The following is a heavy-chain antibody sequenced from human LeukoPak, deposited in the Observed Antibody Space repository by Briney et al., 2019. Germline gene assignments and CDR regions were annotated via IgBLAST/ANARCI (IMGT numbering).Heavy chain of an antibody. Sequence: GGSLRLSCAASGLTFSNYAMSWVRQAPGKGLEWVSGISDSGGSTYYADSVEGRFTISRDNSKNTLYLQMNSLRAEDTAVYYCAKDPLRGVRDWLDPWGQGTLVTVSS. CDR2: ISDSGGST. V-gene: IGHV3-23*01. D-gene: IGHD3-10*01. J-gene: IGHJ5*02. CDR3: AKDPLRGVRDWLDP. CDR1: GLTFSNYA.